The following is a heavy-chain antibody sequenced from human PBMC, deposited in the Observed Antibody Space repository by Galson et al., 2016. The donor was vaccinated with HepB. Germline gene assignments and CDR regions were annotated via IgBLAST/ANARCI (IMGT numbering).Heavy chain of an antibody. V-gene: IGHV3-53*01. D-gene: IGHD6-13*01. CDR2: IYSGGAT. CDR3: ARDPGRIAAAGHLDS. Sequence: SLRLSCAGSGFIVSSHYMNWVRQVPGKGLEWVAIIYSGGATYYADSVKGRFTISRANPKNTVYLQMNSLRGDDTAVYYCARDPGRIAAAGHLDSWGQGTLVTVSS. CDR1: GFIVSSHY. J-gene: IGHJ5*01.